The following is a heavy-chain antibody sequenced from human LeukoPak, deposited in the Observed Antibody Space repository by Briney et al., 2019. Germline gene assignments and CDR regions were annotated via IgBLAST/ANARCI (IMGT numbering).Heavy chain of an antibody. Sequence: SETLSLTCTVSGGSVSSGSYYWSWIRQPPGKGLEWIGYIHYSGTTNYNPSLKSRVTISVDTSKNQFSLQLNSVAAADTAVYHCAREPDARAHYYWFDIWGQGILVTVSS. CDR3: AREPDARAHYYWFDI. D-gene: IGHD3-10*01. V-gene: IGHV4-61*01. J-gene: IGHJ5*02. CDR2: IHYSGTT. CDR1: GGSVSSGSYY.